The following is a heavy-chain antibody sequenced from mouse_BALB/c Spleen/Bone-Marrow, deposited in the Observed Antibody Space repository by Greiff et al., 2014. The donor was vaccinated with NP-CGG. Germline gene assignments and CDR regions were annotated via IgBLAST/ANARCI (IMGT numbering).Heavy chain of an antibody. CDR3: ATYYYGSSWGFAY. CDR1: GFNIKDTY. Sequence: EVQVVESGAELVKPGASVKLSCTASGFNIKDTYMHWVKQRPEQGPEWIGRIDPANGNTKYDPKFQGKATITADTSSNTAYLQLSSLTSEDTAVYYCATYYYGSSWGFAYWGQGTLVTVSA. J-gene: IGHJ3*01. CDR2: IDPANGNT. D-gene: IGHD1-1*01. V-gene: IGHV14-3*02.